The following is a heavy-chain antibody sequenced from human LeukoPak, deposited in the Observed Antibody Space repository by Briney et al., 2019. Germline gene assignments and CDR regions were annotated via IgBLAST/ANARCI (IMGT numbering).Heavy chain of an antibody. J-gene: IGHJ4*02. D-gene: IGHD2-15*01. V-gene: IGHV4-39*01. CDR3: GSFVVVIAAYD. Sequence: PSETLSLTCTVSGGSISSSSYYWGWIRQPPGKGLEWIGSIYYSGSTYYNPSLKSRVTISVDTSKNQFSLKLSSVTAADTAVYYCGSFVVVIAAYDWGQGTLVTASS. CDR2: IYYSGST. CDR1: GGSISSSSYY.